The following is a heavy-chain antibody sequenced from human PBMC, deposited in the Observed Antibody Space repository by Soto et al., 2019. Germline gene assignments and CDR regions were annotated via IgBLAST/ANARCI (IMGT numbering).Heavy chain of an antibody. CDR2: ISGSGATT. V-gene: IGHV3-23*01. D-gene: IGHD5-18*01. J-gene: IGHJ4*02. CDR1: GFIFSSYA. CDR3: ARGARGYSYGAGLPDPDFDY. Sequence: GGSLRLSCAASGFIFSSYALSWVRQAPGKGLEWVSAISGSGATTYYADSVKGRFTFSRENAKNSLYLQMNSLRAGDTAVYYWARGARGYSYGAGLPDPDFDYWGQGTLVTVSS.